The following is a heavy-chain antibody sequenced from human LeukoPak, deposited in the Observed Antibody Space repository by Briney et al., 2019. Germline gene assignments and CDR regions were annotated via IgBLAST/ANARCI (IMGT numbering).Heavy chain of an antibody. V-gene: IGHV4-34*01. CDR1: GGSFSGYD. CDR2: INHSGST. CDR3: ARRDDYYFDY. J-gene: IGHJ4*02. Sequence: SETLSLTCAVYGGSFSGYDWSWIRQPPGKGLEWIGEINHSGSTNYNPSLKSRVTISVDTSKNQFSLKLSSVTAADTAVYYCARRDDYYFDYWGQGTLVTVSS. D-gene: IGHD5-24*01.